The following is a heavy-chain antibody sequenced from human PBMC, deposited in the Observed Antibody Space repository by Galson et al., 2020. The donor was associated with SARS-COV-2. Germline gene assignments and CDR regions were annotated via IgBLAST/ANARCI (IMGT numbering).Heavy chain of an antibody. Sequence: GGSLRLSCAASGFTFSSYAMHWVRQAPGKGLEWVAVISYDGGNKYYADSVKGRFTISRDNSKNTLYLQMNSLRAEDTAVYYCALLDIVVVYYYYGMDVWGQGTTVTVSS. CDR3: ALLDIVVVYYYYGMDV. D-gene: IGHD2-2*03. CDR2: ISYDGGNK. J-gene: IGHJ6*02. V-gene: IGHV3-30*04. CDR1: GFTFSSYA.